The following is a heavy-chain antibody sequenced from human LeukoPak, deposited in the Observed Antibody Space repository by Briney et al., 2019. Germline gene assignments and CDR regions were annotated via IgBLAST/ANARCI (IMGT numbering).Heavy chain of an antibody. D-gene: IGHD2-15*01. Sequence: GGSLRLSCAASGFSFSNYWMKWVRQDPGKGLEWVANINEDGSEKYYVDSVRGRFTISRDNAKNSLYLQMNSLRVEDTAVYYCARICSGGSCYNDAFHIWGQGTMVTVSS. J-gene: IGHJ3*02. CDR2: INEDGSEK. V-gene: IGHV3-7*01. CDR1: GFSFSNYW. CDR3: ARICSGGSCYNDAFHI.